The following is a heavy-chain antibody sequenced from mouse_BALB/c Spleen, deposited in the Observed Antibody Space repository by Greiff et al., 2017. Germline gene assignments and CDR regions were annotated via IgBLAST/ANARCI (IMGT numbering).Heavy chain of an antibody. CDR3: ARDFYAMDY. CDR1: GFTFSSYA. V-gene: IGHV5-6-5*01. Sequence: EVKLMESGGGLVKPGGSLKLSCAASGFTFSSYAMSWVRQTPEKRLEWVASISSGGSTYYPDSVKGRFTISRDNARNILYLQMSSLRSEDTAMYYCARDFYAMDYGGQGTSVTVSS. CDR2: ISSGGST. J-gene: IGHJ4*01.